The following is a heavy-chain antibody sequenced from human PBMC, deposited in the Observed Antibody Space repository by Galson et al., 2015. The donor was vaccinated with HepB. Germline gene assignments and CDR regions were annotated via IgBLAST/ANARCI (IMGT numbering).Heavy chain of an antibody. CDR3: ARAVYYDFWNGFGP. CDR2: INDSGDS. V-gene: IGHV4-34*01. J-gene: IGHJ5*02. Sequence: LSLTCAVYGGSLSGHYWTWIRQPPGKGLEWIGEINDSGDSKYNPSLKSRVTMSVDTSKERFSLKVSSVTAADTAVYYCARAVYYDFWNGFGPWGQGTLVTVSS. D-gene: IGHD3-3*01. CDR1: GGSLSGHY.